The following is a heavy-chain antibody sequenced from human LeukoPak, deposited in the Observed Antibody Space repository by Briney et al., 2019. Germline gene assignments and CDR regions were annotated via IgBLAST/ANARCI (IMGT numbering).Heavy chain of an antibody. D-gene: IGHD6-6*01. CDR1: GYTFTGYY. CDR3: ARDRNSGSSLDI. J-gene: IGHJ3*02. CDR2: IYPYSGDT. Sequence: SVKVSCKASGYTFTGYYIHWVRQAPGQGLEWMGWIYPYSGDTNYAQNFQGRVTMTRDTSISTAYMELSSLKSDDTAVYYCARDRNSGSSLDIWGQGTMLTVSS. V-gene: IGHV1-2*02.